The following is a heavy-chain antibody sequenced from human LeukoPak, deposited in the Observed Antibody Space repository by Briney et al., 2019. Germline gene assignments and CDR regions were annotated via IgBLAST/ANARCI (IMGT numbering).Heavy chain of an antibody. CDR3: ARGGDYIWGTYRPFDY. V-gene: IGHV4-61*02. CDR1: GGSISSSYW. D-gene: IGHD3-16*02. Sequence: SETLPLTCAVSGGSISSSYWWSWVRQPAGKGLEWIGRIYTNGSTNYNPSLKSRVTISVDTSKNQFSLKLNSVTAADTAVYYCARGGDYIWGTYRPFDYWGQGTLVTVSS. CDR2: IYTNGST. J-gene: IGHJ4*02.